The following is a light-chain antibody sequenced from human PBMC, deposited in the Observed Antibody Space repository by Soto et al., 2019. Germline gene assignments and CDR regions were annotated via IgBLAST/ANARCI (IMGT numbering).Light chain of an antibody. Sequence: QSVLTQPPSASGTPGQRVTISCSGSSSNIGRNYVYWYQQLRGTAPKLLIYRNNQRPSGVPDRFSGSKSGTSASLAISGLRSEDETDYYCTTWDDSLSGWVFGGGTKLTVL. V-gene: IGLV1-47*01. CDR1: SSNIGRNY. CDR3: TTWDDSLSGWV. J-gene: IGLJ3*02. CDR2: RNN.